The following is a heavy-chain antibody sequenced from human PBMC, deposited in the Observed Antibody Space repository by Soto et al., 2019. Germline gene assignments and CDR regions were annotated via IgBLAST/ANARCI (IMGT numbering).Heavy chain of an antibody. Sequence: GGSLRLSCAASGFTFSSYAMSWVRQAPGKGLEWVAVISYDGSNTYYADSVKGRFTISRDNSKNTLYLQMNSLRAEDTAVYYCARGYYDSSGSRFDYWGQGTLVTVSS. D-gene: IGHD3-22*01. J-gene: IGHJ4*02. V-gene: IGHV3-30-3*01. CDR1: GFTFSSYA. CDR3: ARGYYDSSGSRFDY. CDR2: ISYDGSNT.